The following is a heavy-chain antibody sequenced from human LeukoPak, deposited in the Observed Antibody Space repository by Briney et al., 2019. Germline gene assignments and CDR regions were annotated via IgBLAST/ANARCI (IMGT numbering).Heavy chain of an antibody. V-gene: IGHV3-21*01. CDR1: GFTFSSYS. CDR3: ARGWVCSGGSCYFDY. Sequence: PGGSLRLSCAASGFTFSSYSMNWVRQAPGKGLEWVSSISSSSSYIYYADSVKGRFTISRDNAKNSLYLQMNSLRAEDTAVYYCARGWVCSGGSCYFDYWGQGTLVTVSS. J-gene: IGHJ4*02. CDR2: ISSSSSYI. D-gene: IGHD2-15*01.